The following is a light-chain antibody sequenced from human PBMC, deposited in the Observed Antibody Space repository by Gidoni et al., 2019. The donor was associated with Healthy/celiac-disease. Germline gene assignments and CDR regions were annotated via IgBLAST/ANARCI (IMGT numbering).Light chain of an antibody. J-gene: IGKJ1*01. CDR1: QSISSY. CDR2: AAS. CDR3: QQSYSTPQT. Sequence: DIQMTQSPSSLSASVGDRVTITCRASQSISSYLNWYQQKPGKAPKLLIYAASSFQSGVPSRFSGSGSGTDVTLTISSLQPEDFATYYCQQSYSTPQTFGQGTKVEIK. V-gene: IGKV1-39*01.